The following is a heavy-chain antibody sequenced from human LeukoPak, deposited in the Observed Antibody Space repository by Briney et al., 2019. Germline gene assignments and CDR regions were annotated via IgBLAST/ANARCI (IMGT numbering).Heavy chain of an antibody. CDR1: GYTFTSYD. CDR3: ARTVRRIDYYYYYYMDV. D-gene: IGHD4-11*01. V-gene: IGHV1-8*01. Sequence: GASVKVSCKASGYTFTSYDINWGRQATGQGLEWRGWMNPNSGNTGYAQKFQGRVTMTRNTSISTAYMELSSLRSEDTAVYYCARTVRRIDYYYYYYMDVWGKGTTVTVSS. CDR2: MNPNSGNT. J-gene: IGHJ6*03.